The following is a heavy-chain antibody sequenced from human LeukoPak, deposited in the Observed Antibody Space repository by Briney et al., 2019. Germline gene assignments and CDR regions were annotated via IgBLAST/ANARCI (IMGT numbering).Heavy chain of an antibody. Sequence: SETLSLTCTVSGGSISSYYWSWIRQPPGKGLEWIGYIYYSGSTNYNPSLKSRVTISVDTSKNQFSLKLSSVTAADTAVYYCAGSYYDFWSVYVGIDYWGQGTLVTVSS. CDR3: AGSYYDFWSVYVGIDY. CDR2: IYYSGST. J-gene: IGHJ4*02. CDR1: GGSISSYY. V-gene: IGHV4-59*12. D-gene: IGHD3-3*01.